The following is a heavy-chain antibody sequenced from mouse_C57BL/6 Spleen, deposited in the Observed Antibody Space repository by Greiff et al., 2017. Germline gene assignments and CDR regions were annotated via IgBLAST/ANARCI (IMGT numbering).Heavy chain of an antibody. D-gene: IGHD2-2*01. J-gene: IGHJ3*01. CDR1: GYTFTEYT. CDR2: FYPGSGSI. V-gene: IGHV1-62-2*01. Sequence: VKLMESGAELVKPGASVKLSCKASGYTFTEYTIHWVKQRSGQGLEWIGWFYPGSGSIKYNEKFKDKATLTADKSSSTVYMELSRLTSEDSAVYFCARHEEGYGYDYWFAYWGQGTLVTVSA. CDR3: ARHEEGYGYDYWFAY.